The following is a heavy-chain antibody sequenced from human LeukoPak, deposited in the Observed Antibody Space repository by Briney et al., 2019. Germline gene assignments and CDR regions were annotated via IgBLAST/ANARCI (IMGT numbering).Heavy chain of an antibody. Sequence: GGSLRLSCAASGFALSGYWMTWVRQAPGKGLEWVSAISGSGGSTYYADSVKGRFTISRDNSKNTLYLQMNSLRAEDTAVYYCAKESYYDSSGYRYFDYWGQGTLVTVSS. D-gene: IGHD3-22*01. J-gene: IGHJ4*02. V-gene: IGHV3-23*01. CDR3: AKESYYDSSGYRYFDY. CDR2: ISGSGGST. CDR1: GFALSGYW.